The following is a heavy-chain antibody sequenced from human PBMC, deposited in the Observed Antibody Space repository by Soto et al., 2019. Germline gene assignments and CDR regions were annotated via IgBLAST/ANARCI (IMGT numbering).Heavy chain of an antibody. CDR3: ARWPQLEPRFDY. V-gene: IGHV4-31*03. CDR2: IYYSGST. CDR1: GGSISSGGYY. D-gene: IGHD1-1*01. J-gene: IGHJ4*02. Sequence: QAQLQETGPGLVKPSQTLSLTCTVSGGSISSGGYYWSWIRQHPGKVLEWSGYIYYSGSTYYNPSLRSRVTISVDTSKNQFSLKLSSVTAADTAEYYSARWPQLEPRFDYWGQGTLVTVSS.